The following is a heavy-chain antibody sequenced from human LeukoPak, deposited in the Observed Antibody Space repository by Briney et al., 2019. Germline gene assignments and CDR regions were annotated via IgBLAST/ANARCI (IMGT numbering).Heavy chain of an antibody. CDR3: ARHSSGWYPYFDY. V-gene: IGHV4-39*01. J-gene: IGHJ4*02. D-gene: IGHD6-19*01. CDR2: LYYSGNT. Sequence: SETLSLTCTVSGGFISSSSYYWGWIRQPPGKGLEWIGSLYYSGNTYYNPSLKSRVTISVDTSKNQFSLKLSSVTAADTAVYYCARHSSGWYPYFDYWGQGTLVTVSS. CDR1: GGFISSSSYY.